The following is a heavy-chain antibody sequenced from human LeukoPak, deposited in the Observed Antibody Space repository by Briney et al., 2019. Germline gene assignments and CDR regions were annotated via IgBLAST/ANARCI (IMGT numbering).Heavy chain of an antibody. CDR2: ISGSGGST. J-gene: IGHJ4*02. V-gene: IGHV3-23*01. Sequence: GGSLRLSCAASGFTFSSYAMSWVRQAPGKGLEWVSAISGSGGSTYYADSVKGRFTISRDNSKNTLYLQMNSLRDEDTAVYYCARDYSSSDRKDYWGQGTLVTVSS. CDR1: GFTFSSYA. CDR3: ARDYSSSDRKDY. D-gene: IGHD6-6*01.